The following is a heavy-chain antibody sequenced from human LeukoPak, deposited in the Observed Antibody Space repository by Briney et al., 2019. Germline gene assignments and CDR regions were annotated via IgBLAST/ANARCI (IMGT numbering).Heavy chain of an antibody. D-gene: IGHD1-14*01. CDR1: GGSISGYY. V-gene: IGHV4-59*08. CDR2: IYFGGTT. CDR3: ARRTAKWNHRSPEFDP. Sequence: SETLSLTCTVSGGSISGYYWSWIRQPPGKGLEWIGDIYFGGTTYYKTSLKGRVTISLHTSTNQFSLNLTSVTAADTAEYFCARRTAKWNHRSPEFDPWGQGTLVIVSS. J-gene: IGHJ5*01.